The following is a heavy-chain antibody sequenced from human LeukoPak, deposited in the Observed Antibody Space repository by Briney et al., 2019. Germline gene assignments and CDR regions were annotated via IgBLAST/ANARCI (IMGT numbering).Heavy chain of an antibody. V-gene: IGHV1-24*01. CDR1: GYTLTELS. D-gene: IGHD3-10*01. J-gene: IGHJ4*02. Sequence: ASVKVSCKVSGYTLTELSMHWVRQAPRKGLEWMGGFDPEDGETIYAQKFQGRVTMTEDTSTDTAYMKLSSLRSEDTAVYYCATRMYSSGSYSYYFDYWGQGTLVTVSS. CDR2: FDPEDGET. CDR3: ATRMYSSGSYSYYFDY.